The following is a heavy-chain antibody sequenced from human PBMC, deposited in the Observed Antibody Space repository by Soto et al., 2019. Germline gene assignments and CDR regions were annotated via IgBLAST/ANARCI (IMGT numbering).Heavy chain of an antibody. Sequence: QVQLVQSGAEVKKPGASVKVSCKASGYTFTSYGISWVRQAPGQGLEWMGWISAYNGNTNYAQKLQGRVTMTTDTSTSTAYMELRSLRSDDTAVYYCARDQGITGTTFYSYYYYMDVWGKGTTVTVSS. CDR1: GYTFTSYG. V-gene: IGHV1-18*01. J-gene: IGHJ6*03. D-gene: IGHD1-7*01. CDR2: ISAYNGNT. CDR3: ARDQGITGTTFYSYYYYMDV.